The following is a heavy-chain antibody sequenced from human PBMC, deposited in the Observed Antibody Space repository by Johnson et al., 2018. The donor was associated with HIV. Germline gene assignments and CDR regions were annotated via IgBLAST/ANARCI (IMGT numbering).Heavy chain of an antibody. J-gene: IGHJ3*02. Sequence: QVQLVESGGGVVQPGGSLRLSCAASGFTFSSYGMHWVRQAPGKGLEWVAFIRYDGSNKYYADSVKGRFTISRDNSKNTLYLQMNSLRAEDTAVYYCARDQEYSYGYEGTVRAFDIWGQGTMVTVSS. V-gene: IGHV3-30*02. CDR1: GFTFSSYG. D-gene: IGHD5-18*01. CDR3: ARDQEYSYGYEGTVRAFDI. CDR2: IRYDGSNK.